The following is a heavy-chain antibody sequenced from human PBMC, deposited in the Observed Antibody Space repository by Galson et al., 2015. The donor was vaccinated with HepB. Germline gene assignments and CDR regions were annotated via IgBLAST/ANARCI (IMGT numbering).Heavy chain of an antibody. V-gene: IGHV3-7*03. D-gene: IGHD3-16*01. CDR2: IKQDGSEK. J-gene: IGHJ3*02. CDR3: ARLGVLDGAENDAFDI. CDR1: GFTFSSYW. Sequence: SLRLSCAASGFTFSSYWMSWVRQAPGKGLEWVANIKQDGSEKYYVDSVKGRFTISRDNAKNSLYLQMNSLRAEDTAVYYCARLGVLDGAENDAFDIWGQGTMVTVSS.